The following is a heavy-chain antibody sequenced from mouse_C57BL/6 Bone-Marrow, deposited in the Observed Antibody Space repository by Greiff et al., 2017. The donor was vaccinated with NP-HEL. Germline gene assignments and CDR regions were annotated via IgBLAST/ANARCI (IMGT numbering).Heavy chain of an antibody. J-gene: IGHJ2*01. CDR2: IDPSDSYT. D-gene: IGHD2-2*01. V-gene: IGHV1-59*01. CDR1: GYTFTSYW. CDR3: YGYYVGY. Sequence: VQLQQSGAELVRPGTSVKLSCKASGYTFTSYWMHWVKQRPGQGLEWIGVIDPSDSYTNYNQKFKGKATLTVDTSSSTAYMQLSSLTSEVAAVYYCYGYYVGYWGQGTALTVSS.